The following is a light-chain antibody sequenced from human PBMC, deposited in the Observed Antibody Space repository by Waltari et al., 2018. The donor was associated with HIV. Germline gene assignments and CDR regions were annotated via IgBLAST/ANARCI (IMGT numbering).Light chain of an antibody. CDR1: QSILFTSNNKNY. CDR2: CAS. CDR3: HQYSLTPAP. V-gene: IGKV4-1*01. J-gene: IGKJ4*01. Sequence: DVVMTQSPDCLAVSLGVRAPINCKSSQSILFTSNNKNYLAWYQHKPGQPPKLLICCASTQAAGVPDRFSGSGSGTDVTLTISSLQAEGVSVYFCHQYSLTPAPLGGGTRVEIK.